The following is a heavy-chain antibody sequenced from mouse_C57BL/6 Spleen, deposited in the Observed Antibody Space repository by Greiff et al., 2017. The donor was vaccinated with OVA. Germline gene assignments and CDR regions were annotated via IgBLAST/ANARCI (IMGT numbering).Heavy chain of an antibody. V-gene: IGHV5-17*01. CDR3: ARIYYDYDGAY. J-gene: IGHJ3*01. Sequence: EVQRVESGGGLVKPGGSLKLSCAASGFTFSDYGMHWVRQAPEKGLEWVAYISSGSITIYYADTVKGRFTISRDNAKHTLFLQMTSLRSEDTAMYYCARIYYDYDGAYGGQGTLVTVSA. CDR2: ISSGSITI. CDR1: GFTFSDYG. D-gene: IGHD2-4*01.